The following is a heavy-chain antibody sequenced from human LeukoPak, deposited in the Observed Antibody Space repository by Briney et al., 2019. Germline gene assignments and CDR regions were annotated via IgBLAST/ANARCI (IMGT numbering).Heavy chain of an antibody. CDR3: ARGPNSKYNWNERTDFDY. V-gene: IGHV1-46*01. CDR2: INPSGGST. Sequence: ASVKVSCKASGYTFTSYYMHWVRQAPGQGLEWMGIINPSGGSTSYAQKFQGRVTMTRDTSTSTVYMELSSLRSEDTAVYYCARGPNSKYNWNERTDFDYWGQGTLVTVSS. J-gene: IGHJ4*02. D-gene: IGHD1-20*01. CDR1: GYTFTSYY.